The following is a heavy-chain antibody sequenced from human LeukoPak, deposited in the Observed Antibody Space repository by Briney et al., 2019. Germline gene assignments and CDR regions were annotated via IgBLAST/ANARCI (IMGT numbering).Heavy chain of an antibody. J-gene: IGHJ4*02. D-gene: IGHD6-13*01. CDR3: ARRKTYSSNWYPSDS. Sequence: PSETLSLTCTVSGGSISSYYWSWIRQPPGKGLEWIGYIYYSGSTNYNPSLKSRVTISVDTSKNQFSLKLSSVTAADTAVYYCARRKTYSSNWYPSDSWGQGTLVTVSS. CDR2: IYYSGST. CDR1: GGSISSYY. V-gene: IGHV4-59*01.